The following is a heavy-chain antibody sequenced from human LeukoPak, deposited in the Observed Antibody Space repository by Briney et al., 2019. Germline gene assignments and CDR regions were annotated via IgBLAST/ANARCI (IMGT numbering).Heavy chain of an antibody. Sequence: GGSLRLSCAASGFTFSSYAMSWVRQAPGKGLEWVSAISGSGGSTYYADSVKGRFTISRDNSKNTLYLQMNSLRAEDTAVYYCAKVGCNWNDVDGMDVWGQGTTVTVSS. CDR3: AKVGCNWNDVDGMDV. V-gene: IGHV3-23*01. J-gene: IGHJ6*02. D-gene: IGHD1-20*01. CDR1: GFTFSSYA. CDR2: ISGSGGST.